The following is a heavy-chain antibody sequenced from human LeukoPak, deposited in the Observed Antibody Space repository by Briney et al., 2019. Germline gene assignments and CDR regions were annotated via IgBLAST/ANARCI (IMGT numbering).Heavy chain of an antibody. Sequence: PGGSLRLSCVASGFTFSSYSTNWVRQAPGKGREWVSSISNSCASTDYADSVKGRFTISRDNAKNSLYLQMTSLRAEDTAVYYCARESRRYGSGSYPPDYWGRGTLVTVSS. CDR1: GFTFSSYS. J-gene: IGHJ4*02. CDR2: ISNSCAST. V-gene: IGHV3-21*06. D-gene: IGHD3-10*01. CDR3: ARESRRYGSGSYPPDY.